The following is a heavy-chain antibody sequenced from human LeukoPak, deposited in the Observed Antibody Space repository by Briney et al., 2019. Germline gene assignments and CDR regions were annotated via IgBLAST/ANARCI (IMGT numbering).Heavy chain of an antibody. Sequence: SETLSLTCTVSGGSISSGGYYWSWIRQHPGKGLEWIGYIYYSGSTYYNPSLKSRVTISVDTSKSQFSLKLSSVTAADTAVYYCARDEGLNGAFDIWGQGTMVTVSS. J-gene: IGHJ3*02. V-gene: IGHV4-31*03. CDR3: ARDEGLNGAFDI. CDR2: IYYSGST. D-gene: IGHD3-22*01. CDR1: GGSISSGGYY.